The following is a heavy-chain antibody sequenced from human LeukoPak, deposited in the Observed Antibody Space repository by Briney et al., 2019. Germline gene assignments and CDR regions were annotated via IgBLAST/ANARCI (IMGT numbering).Heavy chain of an antibody. CDR2: IHFYGSTK. J-gene: IGHJ4*02. Sequence: GGSLRLSCASSGFTFSSYCMHWVRQPPGKGLDWVAFIHFYGSTKYSGDSVQGRFTISRDNSRNILYLQMNNLRPEDTASYYCAKDRCTRTSCDGYPGYWGQGTLVTVSS. CDR3: AKDRCTRTSCDGYPGY. V-gene: IGHV3-30*02. CDR1: GFTFSSYC. D-gene: IGHD2-2*01.